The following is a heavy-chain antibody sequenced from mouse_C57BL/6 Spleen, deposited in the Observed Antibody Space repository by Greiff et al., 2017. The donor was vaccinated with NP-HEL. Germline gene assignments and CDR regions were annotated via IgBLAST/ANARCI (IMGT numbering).Heavy chain of an antibody. CDR1: GYTFTSYG. D-gene: IGHD2-1*01. CDR2: IYPRSGNT. V-gene: IGHV1-81*01. J-gene: IGHJ3*01. CDR3: LYYGNSPWFAY. Sequence: VKLVESGAELARPGASVKLSCKASGYTFTSYGISWVKQRTGQGLEWIGEIYPRSGNTYYNEKFKGKATLTADKSSSTAYMELRSLTSEDSAVYFCLYYGNSPWFAYWGQGTLVTVSA.